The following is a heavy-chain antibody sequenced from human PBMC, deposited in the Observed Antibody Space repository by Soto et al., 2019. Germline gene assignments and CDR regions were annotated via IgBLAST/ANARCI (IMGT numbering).Heavy chain of an antibody. CDR2: IIPYYNTL. J-gene: IGHJ4*02. CDR1: EGTFNSYA. Sequence: QAQVVQSGAEVRKPGSSVKLSCKASEGTFNSYAIAWVRQAPGQGLEWMGGIIPYYNTLNYAQKFQDRVTITADESTNTVYMELSSLRSDDTDVYFCASGASRWYPYCFDAWAQGTLVTVSS. V-gene: IGHV1-69*01. CDR3: ASGASRWYPYCFDA. D-gene: IGHD6-13*01.